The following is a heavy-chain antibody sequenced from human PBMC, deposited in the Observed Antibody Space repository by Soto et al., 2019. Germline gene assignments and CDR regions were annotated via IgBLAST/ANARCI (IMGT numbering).Heavy chain of an antibody. V-gene: IGHV1-8*01. CDR1: GYTFTSYD. J-gene: IGHJ5*02. Sequence: QVQLVQSGAEVKKPGASVKVSCKASGYTFTSYDINWVRQATGQGLEWMGWMNPNSGNTGYAQKFKGRVTMTRNTSISTAYMELSSLRSEDTAVYYCASWVVVAPAANGSWHWFDPWGQGTLVTVSS. CDR2: MNPNSGNT. D-gene: IGHD2-2*01. CDR3: ASWVVVAPAANGSWHWFDP.